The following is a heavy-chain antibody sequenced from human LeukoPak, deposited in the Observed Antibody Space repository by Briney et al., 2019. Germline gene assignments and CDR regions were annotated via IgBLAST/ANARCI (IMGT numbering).Heavy chain of an antibody. CDR3: AREGSGYEPSYDY. D-gene: IGHD5-12*01. V-gene: IGHV1-69*04. CDR1: GGTFSSYA. J-gene: IGHJ4*02. Sequence: ASVKVSCKASGGTFSSYAISWVRQAPGQGLEWMGRIIPILGIANYAQKLQGRVTITADKSTSTAYMELSSLRAEDTAVYYCAREGSGYEPSYDYWGQATLASVSS. CDR2: IIPILGIA.